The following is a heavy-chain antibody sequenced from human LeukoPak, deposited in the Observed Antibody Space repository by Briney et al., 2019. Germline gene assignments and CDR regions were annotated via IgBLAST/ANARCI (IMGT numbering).Heavy chain of an antibody. V-gene: IGHV4-34*01. D-gene: IGHD3-10*01. CDR3: ARRKRPRSLGQSLGAFDI. Sequence: SETLSLTCAVYGGSFSGYYWSWIRQPPGKGLEWIGEINHSGSTNYNPSLKSRVTISVDTSKNQFSLKLSSVTAADTAVYYCARRKRPRSLGQSLGAFDIWGQGTMVTVSS. CDR2: INHSGST. CDR1: GGSFSGYY. J-gene: IGHJ3*02.